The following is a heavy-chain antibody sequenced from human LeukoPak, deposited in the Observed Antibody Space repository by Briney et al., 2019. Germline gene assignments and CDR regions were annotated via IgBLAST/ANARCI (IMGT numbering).Heavy chain of an antibody. D-gene: IGHD3-10*01. CDR2: INSDGSST. CDR3: ARTAITMVRGVIYYYYYMDV. J-gene: IGHJ6*03. V-gene: IGHV3-74*01. CDR1: GFTFSSYW. Sequence: GGSLRLSCAASGFTFSSYWMHWVRQAPGKGLVWVSRINSDGSSTSYADSVKGRFTISRDNARNTLYLQMNSLRAEDTAVYYCARTAITMVRGVIYYYYYMDVWGKGTTVTISS.